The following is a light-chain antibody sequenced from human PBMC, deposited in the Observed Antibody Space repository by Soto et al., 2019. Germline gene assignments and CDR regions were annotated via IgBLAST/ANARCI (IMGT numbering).Light chain of an antibody. CDR1: SSDVGGYNY. CDR2: EVS. CDR3: SSYTSSNPWV. Sequence: QSALTQPASVSGSPGQSITISCTGTSSDVGGYNYVSWYQQHPGKAPKLMIYEVSTRPSGVSNRFSGSKSGNTASLTISGLQAEDEADYYCSSYTSSNPWVFGGGTKLTVL. V-gene: IGLV2-14*01. J-gene: IGLJ3*02.